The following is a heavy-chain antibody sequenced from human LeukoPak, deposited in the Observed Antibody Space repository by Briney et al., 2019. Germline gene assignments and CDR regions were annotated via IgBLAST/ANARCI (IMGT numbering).Heavy chain of an antibody. CDR2: IYYSGST. D-gene: IGHD6-19*01. CDR3: ASGISGWDNAFDI. CDR1: GGSISSYY. J-gene: IGHJ3*02. Sequence: SETLSLTCTVSGGSISSYYWSWILQPPGKGLERIGYIYYSGSTNYNPPLKSRITISVDTSKNQFSLKLSSVTAADTAVYYCASGISGWDNAFDIWGQGTMVTVSS. V-gene: IGHV4-59*01.